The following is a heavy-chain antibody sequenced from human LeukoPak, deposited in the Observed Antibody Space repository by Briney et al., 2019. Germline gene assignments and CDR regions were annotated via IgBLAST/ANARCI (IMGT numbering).Heavy chain of an antibody. J-gene: IGHJ4*02. V-gene: IGHV1-8*01. D-gene: IGHD3-3*01. CDR2: MNPNSGNT. Sequence: GASVKVYCKASGYNFTNYGINWGLHETGPGLDLIQWMNPNSGNTGYAQKFQGRVTMTRNTSISTAYMELSSLRSEDAAVYYCARGITIFGVVTLDYWGQGTLVTVSS. CDR3: ARGITIFGVVTLDY. CDR1: GYNFTNYG.